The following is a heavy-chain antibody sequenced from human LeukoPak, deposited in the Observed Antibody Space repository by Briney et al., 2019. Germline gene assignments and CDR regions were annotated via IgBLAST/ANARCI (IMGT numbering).Heavy chain of an antibody. Sequence: PGGSLRLSCAASGFTFSSYAMSWVRQAPGKGLEWVSGISGSGGGIYYTDSVEGRFTISRDNSKNTLFMQMNSLRDEDTAVYFCVRSRDGYNSNSPLDSWGQGTLVTVSS. CDR2: ISGSGGGI. V-gene: IGHV3-23*01. J-gene: IGHJ4*02. D-gene: IGHD5-24*01. CDR3: VRSRDGYNSNSPLDS. CDR1: GFTFSSYA.